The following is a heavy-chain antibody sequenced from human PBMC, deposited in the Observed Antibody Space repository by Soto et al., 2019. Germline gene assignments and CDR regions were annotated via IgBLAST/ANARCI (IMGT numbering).Heavy chain of an antibody. V-gene: IGHV4-38-2*01. CDR2: IYHSGST. CDR1: GYSISSGYY. CDR3: ARALYCSGGSCSPLRGMDV. J-gene: IGHJ6*02. Sequence: SETLSLTGAVSGYSISSGYYWGWIRQPPGKGLEWIGTIYHSGSTYYNPSLKSRVTISVDTSKNQFSLKVNSVTAADTAVYYCARALYCSGGSCSPLRGMDVWGLGTTVTVSS. D-gene: IGHD2-15*01.